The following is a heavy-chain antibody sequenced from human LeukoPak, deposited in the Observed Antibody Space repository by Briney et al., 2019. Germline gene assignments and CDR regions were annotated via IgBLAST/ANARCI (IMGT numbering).Heavy chain of an antibody. D-gene: IGHD6-19*01. Sequence: GGSLRLSCAASGFTFSSYWVSWVRQAPGKGLEWVANIKQDGSEKYYVDSVKGRFTISRDNAKNSLYLQMNSLRAEDTAVYYCARDRRSGWYDLSYFDYWGQGTLVTVSS. CDR1: GFTFSSYW. CDR2: IKQDGSEK. CDR3: ARDRRSGWYDLSYFDY. V-gene: IGHV3-7*01. J-gene: IGHJ4*02.